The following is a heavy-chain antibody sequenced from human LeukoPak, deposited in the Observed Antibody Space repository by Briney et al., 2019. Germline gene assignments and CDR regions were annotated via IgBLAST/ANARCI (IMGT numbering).Heavy chain of an antibody. CDR2: IRSKANSYAT. D-gene: IGHD2-15*01. J-gene: IGHJ6*03. CDR1: GFTFSGSA. V-gene: IGHV3-73*01. Sequence: GGSLRLSCAASGFTFSGSAMHWVRQASGKGLEWVGRIRSKANSYATAYAASVKGRFTISRDDSKTKAYLKMNSLKTEDTAVYYCTRRPGYCSGGSCTGDYYYYYYMDVWGKGTTVTVSS. CDR3: TRRPGYCSGGSCTGDYYYYYYMDV.